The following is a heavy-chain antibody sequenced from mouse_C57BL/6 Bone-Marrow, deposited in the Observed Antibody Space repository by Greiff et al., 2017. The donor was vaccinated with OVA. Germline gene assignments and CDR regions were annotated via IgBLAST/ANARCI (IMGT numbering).Heavy chain of an antibody. V-gene: IGHV1-69*01. J-gene: IGHJ2*01. CDR2: IDPSDSST. Sequence: QVQLQQPGAELVMPGASVKLSCKASGYTFTSYWMHWVKQRPGQGLEWIGEIDPSDSSTNYNQKFKGKSTLTVDKSSSTAYMQLSSLTSEDSAVYYCARRELFFDYWGQGTTLTVSS. CDR1: GYTFTSYW. CDR3: ARRELFFDY.